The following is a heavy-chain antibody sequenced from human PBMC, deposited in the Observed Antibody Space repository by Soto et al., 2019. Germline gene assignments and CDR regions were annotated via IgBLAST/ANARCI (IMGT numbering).Heavy chain of an antibody. CDR3: AHSRCGGDCLQSYSSHYYYGMDV. V-gene: IGHV2-5*02. CDR1: GFSLSTGGVG. D-gene: IGHD2-21*02. Sequence: QITLKESGPALVKPTQTLTLTCTISGFSLSTGGVGVGWIRQPPGKALEWLALIYWDDDKRYSPSLRSRLTITKETPQNQVLLTKTNLDPVDTATYYCAHSRCGGDCLQSYSSHYYYGMDVWGQGTTVTVSS. J-gene: IGHJ6*02. CDR2: IYWDDDK.